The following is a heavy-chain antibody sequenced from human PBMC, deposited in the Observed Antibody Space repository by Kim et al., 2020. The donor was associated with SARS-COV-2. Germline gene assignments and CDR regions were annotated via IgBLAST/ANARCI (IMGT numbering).Heavy chain of an antibody. CDR3: ARGPNYSPFDY. J-gene: IGHJ4*02. V-gene: IGHV3-48*03. D-gene: IGHD4-4*01. Sequence: IDYPDSVRGRRTISRDNDKSSLYLQVNSLRADDTAVYYCARGPNYSPFDYWGQGTLVTVSS. CDR2: I.